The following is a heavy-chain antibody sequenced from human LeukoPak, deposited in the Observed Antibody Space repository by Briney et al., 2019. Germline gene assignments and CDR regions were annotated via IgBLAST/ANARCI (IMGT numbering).Heavy chain of an antibody. CDR3: ARVPVGYQGYSSAWYTDY. V-gene: IGHV3-21*01. D-gene: IGHD6-19*01. J-gene: IGHJ4*02. CDR1: GFTFSSYT. CDR2: IISSSSRI. Sequence: PGGSLRLSCAASGFTFSSYTMMWVRQAPGKGLEYVSSIISSSSRIFYADSVRGRFTISRDNAKNSLYLQMNSLGAEDTAVYYCARVPVGYQGYSSAWYTDYWGQGTLVSVSS.